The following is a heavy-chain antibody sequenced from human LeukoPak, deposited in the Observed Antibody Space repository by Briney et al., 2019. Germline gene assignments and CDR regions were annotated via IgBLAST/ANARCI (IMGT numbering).Heavy chain of an antibody. CDR3: ARDRIKGAFDI. CDR2: IYYSGSA. V-gene: IGHV4-39*07. CDR1: GFTFSKYG. Sequence: GSLRLSCAASGFTFSKYGMIWVRQPPGKGLEWIGSIYYSGSAYYNPSLKSRVTISVDTSKNQFFLKLSSVTAADTAVYYCARDRIKGAFDIWGQGTMVTVSS. J-gene: IGHJ3*02.